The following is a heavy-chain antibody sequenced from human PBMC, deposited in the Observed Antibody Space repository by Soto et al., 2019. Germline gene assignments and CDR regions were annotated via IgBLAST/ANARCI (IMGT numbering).Heavy chain of an antibody. D-gene: IGHD3-10*01. Sequence: GGSLRLSCAASGFAFSSYSMNWVRQAPGKGLEWISYISSSTSIIYYADSVKGRFTISRDNAKNSLYLQMSSLRDEDTAVYFCARDYYGSGSYPDCFDYWGQGTLVTVSS. V-gene: IGHV3-48*02. J-gene: IGHJ4*02. CDR2: ISSSTSII. CDR3: ARDYYGSGSYPDCFDY. CDR1: GFAFSSYS.